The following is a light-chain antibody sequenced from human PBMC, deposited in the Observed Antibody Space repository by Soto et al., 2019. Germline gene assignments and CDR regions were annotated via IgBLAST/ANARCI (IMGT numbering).Light chain of an antibody. Sequence: QSALTQPASVSGSPGQSITISCTGTSSDIGSYNFVSWYQQHPGKAPKVMIYDVNHRPSGVSDRFSGSKSGNTASLTISGRQAEDEADYYCSSYTGSSTPYVFGAGTKLTVL. CDR2: DVN. CDR1: SSDIGSYNF. CDR3: SSYTGSSTPYV. V-gene: IGLV2-14*01. J-gene: IGLJ1*01.